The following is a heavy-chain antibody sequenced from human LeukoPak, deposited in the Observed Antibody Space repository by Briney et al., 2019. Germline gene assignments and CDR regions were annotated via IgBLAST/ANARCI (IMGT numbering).Heavy chain of an antibody. V-gene: IGHV4-39*07. Sequence: SETLSLTCTVSVGSISSSSYYWGWIRQPPGKGLEWIGSIYFTGSTYYTPSLKSRVTISEDSSKNQFSLKLSSVTAADTAVYYCVSSLVGGRGCPFCYTDVWGKGTTVTVSS. J-gene: IGHJ6*03. D-gene: IGHD6-19*01. CDR3: VSSLVGGRGCPFCYTDV. CDR2: IYFTGST. CDR1: VGSISSSSYY.